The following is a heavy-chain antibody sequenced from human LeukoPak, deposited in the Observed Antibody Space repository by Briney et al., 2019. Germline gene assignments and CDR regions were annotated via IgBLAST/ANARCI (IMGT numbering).Heavy chain of an antibody. CDR1: GFTFSSYG. CDR2: IWYDGSNK. CDR3: AREGNSGYDHEDYFDY. Sequence: GRSLRLSCAASGFTFSSYGMHWVRQAPGKGLEWVAVIWYDGSNKYYADSVKGRFTISRDNSKNTLYLQMNSLRAEDTAVYYCAREGNSGYDHEDYFDYWGQGTLVTVPS. D-gene: IGHD5-12*01. V-gene: IGHV3-33*01. J-gene: IGHJ4*02.